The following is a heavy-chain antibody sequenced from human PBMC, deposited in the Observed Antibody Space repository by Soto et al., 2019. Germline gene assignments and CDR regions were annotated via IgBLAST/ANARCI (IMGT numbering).Heavy chain of an antibody. CDR2: INRNGGST. J-gene: IGHJ4*02. CDR3: ARGGSDYYFDY. CDR1: GFTFSSYA. D-gene: IGHD2-21*02. V-gene: IGHV3-64*01. Sequence: EVQLVESGGGLVQPGGSLRLSCAASGFTFSSYAMHWVRQAPGKGLEYVSTINRNGGSTYYAYSVKGRFTISRDNSKNTLYLQMGSLRAEDMAVYYCARGGSDYYFDYWGQGTLVTVSS.